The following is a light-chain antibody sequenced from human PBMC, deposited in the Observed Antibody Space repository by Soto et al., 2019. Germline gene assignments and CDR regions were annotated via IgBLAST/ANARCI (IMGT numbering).Light chain of an antibody. V-gene: IGKV1-27*01. J-gene: IGKJ1*01. CDR2: DAS. CDR3: QKYYTAPET. Sequence: DIQMTQSPSSLSASVGDRATITCRASQGIGNYLAWYQQKPGKVPKNLIYDASTLQSGIPSRFSGSGSGKDFTPTISSLQAEDVATYYGQKYYTAPETFGQGTKVEIK. CDR1: QGIGNY.